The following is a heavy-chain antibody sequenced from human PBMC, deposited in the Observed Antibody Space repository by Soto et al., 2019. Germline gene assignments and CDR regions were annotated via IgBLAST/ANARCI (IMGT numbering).Heavy chain of an antibody. CDR1: GFTFSSYA. CDR2: ISCSGGST. D-gene: IGHD3-3*01. Sequence: PGGSLRLSCAASGFTFSSYAMSWVRQAPGKGLEWVSAISCSGGSTYYADSVKGRFTISRDNSKNTLYLQMNSLRAEDTAVYYCAKATTIFGVVTCMDVWGQGTTVTVSS. CDR3: AKATTIFGVVTCMDV. J-gene: IGHJ6*02. V-gene: IGHV3-23*01.